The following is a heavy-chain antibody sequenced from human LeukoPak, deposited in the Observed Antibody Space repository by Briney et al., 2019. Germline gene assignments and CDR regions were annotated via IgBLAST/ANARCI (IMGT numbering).Heavy chain of an antibody. CDR2: IIPIFGTA. Sequence: ASVKVSCKASGGTFISYAISWVRQAPGQGLEWMGGIIPIFGTADYAQKFQGRVTITADKSTSTAYMELSSLRSEDTAVYYCAREFNHYDSSGHDYYMDVWGKGATVTVSS. V-gene: IGHV1-69*06. CDR1: GGTFISYA. CDR3: AREFNHYDSSGHDYYMDV. J-gene: IGHJ6*03. D-gene: IGHD3-22*01.